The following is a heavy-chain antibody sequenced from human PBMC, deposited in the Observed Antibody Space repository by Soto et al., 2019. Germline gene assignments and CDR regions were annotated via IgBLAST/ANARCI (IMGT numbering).Heavy chain of an antibody. CDR2: IYKSATT. V-gene: IGHV4-30-4*01. CDR3: ARGRYCLTGRCFPNWFDS. D-gene: IGHD7-27*01. J-gene: IGHJ5*01. Sequence: SETLSLTCSVSGDSISNLDYFWAWIRKPPGQALEYIGYIYKSATTYYNPSFESRVAISVDTSKSQFSLNVTSVTAADTAVYFCARGRYCLTGRCFPNWFDSWGQGALVTVPQ. CDR1: GDSISNLDYF.